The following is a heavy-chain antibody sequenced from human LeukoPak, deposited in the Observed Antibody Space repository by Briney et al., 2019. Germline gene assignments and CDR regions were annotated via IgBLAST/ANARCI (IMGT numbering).Heavy chain of an antibody. V-gene: IGHV4-31*03. J-gene: IGHJ4*02. CDR1: GGSFSSGGYY. CDR2: IYYSGST. Sequence: SETLSLTCTVSGGSFSSGGYYWSWIRQHPGKGLEWIGYIYYSGSTYYNPSLKSRVTISVDTSKNQFSLKLSSVTAADTAVYYCARSQRGYSYGLDYWGQGTLVTVSS. CDR3: ARSQRGYSYGLDY. D-gene: IGHD5-18*01.